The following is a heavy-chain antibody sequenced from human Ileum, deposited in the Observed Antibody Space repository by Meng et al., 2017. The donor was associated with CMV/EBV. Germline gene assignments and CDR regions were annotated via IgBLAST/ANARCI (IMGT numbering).Heavy chain of an antibody. D-gene: IGHD2-2*01. V-gene: IGHV3-21*01. J-gene: IGHJ6*02. CDR1: GYSINSRYY. Sequence: LTCTVSGYSINSRYYGGWIRQPPGKGLEWVSSISSSSSYIYYADSVKGRFTISRDNAKNSLYLQMNSLRAEDTAVYYCARGYCSSTSCFYYYYGMDVWGQGTTVTVSS. CDR3: ARGYCSSTSCFYYYYGMDV. CDR2: ISSSSSYI.